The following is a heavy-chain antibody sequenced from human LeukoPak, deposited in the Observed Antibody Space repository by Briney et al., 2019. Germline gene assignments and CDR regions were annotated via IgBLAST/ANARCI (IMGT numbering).Heavy chain of an antibody. CDR3: VRGGIQVSGIDAFDI. CDR2: IGIADDT. J-gene: IGHJ3*02. CDR1: GFTFRNYD. D-gene: IGHD5/OR15-5a*01. Sequence: GGSLRLSCAATGFTFRNYDMHWVRQFPGRGLEWVSAIGIADDTHYPDSVKGRFTISRENAKNSLYLQMNSLRDGDTAVYYCVRGGIQVSGIDAFDIWGQGTMVTVSS. V-gene: IGHV3-13*01.